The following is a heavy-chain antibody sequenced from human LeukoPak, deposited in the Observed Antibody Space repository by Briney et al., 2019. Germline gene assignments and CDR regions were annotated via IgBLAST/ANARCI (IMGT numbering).Heavy chain of an antibody. CDR2: ISGSGGST. D-gene: IGHD3-10*01. CDR3: AKDYQAHYYGSGSYYANFDY. V-gene: IGHV3-23*01. Sequence: ETLSLTCTVSGGSISSYYWSWVRQAPGKGLEWVSAISGSGGSTYYADSVKGRFTISRDNSKNTLYLQMNSLRAEDTAVYYCAKDYQAHYYGSGSYYANFDYWGQGTLVTVSS. J-gene: IGHJ4*02. CDR1: GGSISSYY.